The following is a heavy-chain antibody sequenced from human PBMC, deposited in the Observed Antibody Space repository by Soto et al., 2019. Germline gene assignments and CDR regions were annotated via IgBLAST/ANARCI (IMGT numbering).Heavy chain of an antibody. CDR2: IKSKTAGGTT. Sequence: GSLRLSCAPSGFTFNNAWMSSVRQAPGKGLECVGRIKSKTAGGTTDYAAPVKGRFGLSRDDSKNTVYLQMNSLKTEDTAVYYCTAGFGYTDFDFWGQGTLVTVSS. D-gene: IGHD2-2*02. CDR3: TAGFGYTDFDF. J-gene: IGHJ4*02. CDR1: GFTFNNAW. V-gene: IGHV3-15*01.